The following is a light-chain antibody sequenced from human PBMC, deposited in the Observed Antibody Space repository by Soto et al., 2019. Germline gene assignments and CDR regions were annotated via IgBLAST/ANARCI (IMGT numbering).Light chain of an antibody. CDR3: HQYNHWLTWT. CDR1: QSVSSK. Sequence: EIVMTQSPATLSLSPGHRATISCRASQSVSSKLAWYQQRPGQAPRLLIYSASTRVTGIPARFSGSGSGTEVTLTISSLQSEDVAVYYCHQYNHWLTWTFGQGTKVEIK. CDR2: SAS. J-gene: IGKJ1*01. V-gene: IGKV3-15*01.